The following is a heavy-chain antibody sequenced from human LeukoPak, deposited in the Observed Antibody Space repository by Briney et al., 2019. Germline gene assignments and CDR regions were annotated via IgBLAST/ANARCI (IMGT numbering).Heavy chain of an antibody. CDR2: LYPGDNK. CDR3: ARDMNWNSVDY. D-gene: IGHD1-7*01. J-gene: IGHJ4*02. Sequence: GGSLRLSCAASGFSVKTNYMSWVRQAPGKGLEWVSLLYPGDNKHYADSVKGRFTISRDSSKNTLYLQMNSLRAEDTAVYYCARDMNWNSVDYWGQGTLVTVSS. V-gene: IGHV3-66*02. CDR1: GFSVKTNY.